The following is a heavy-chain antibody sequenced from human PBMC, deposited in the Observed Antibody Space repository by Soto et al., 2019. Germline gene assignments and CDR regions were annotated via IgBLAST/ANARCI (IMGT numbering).Heavy chain of an antibody. CDR1: GFTFSSYW. CDR2: INSDGSST. V-gene: IGHV3-74*01. D-gene: IGHD5-12*01. Sequence: GGSLRLSCAASGFTFSSYWMHWVRQAPGKGLVWVSRINSDGSSTSYADSVKGRFTISRDNAKNTLYLQMNSLRAEDTAVYYCARVFVGWLRSYYYYMDVWGKGTTVTVSS. CDR3: ARVFVGWLRSYYYYMDV. J-gene: IGHJ6*03.